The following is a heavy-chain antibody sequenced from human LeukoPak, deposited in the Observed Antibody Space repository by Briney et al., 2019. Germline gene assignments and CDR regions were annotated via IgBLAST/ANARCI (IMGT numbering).Heavy chain of an antibody. CDR3: ARGQWELLKGYYFDY. CDR2: INWNGGST. Sequence: PGGSLRLSCAASGFTFDDYGMSWVRQAPGKGLEWVSGINWNGGSTGYADSVKGRFTISRDNAKNSLYLPINSLRAEDTALYYCARGQWELLKGYYFDYWGQGTLVTVSS. V-gene: IGHV3-20*04. CDR1: GFTFDDYG. D-gene: IGHD1-26*01. J-gene: IGHJ4*02.